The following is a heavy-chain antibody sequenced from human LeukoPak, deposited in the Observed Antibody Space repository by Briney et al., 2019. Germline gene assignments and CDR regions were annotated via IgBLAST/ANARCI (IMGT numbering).Heavy chain of an antibody. CDR2: IYYSGST. V-gene: IGHV4-39*07. J-gene: IGHJ5*02. Sequence: SETLSLTCTVSGGSISSSSYYWGWIRQPPGKGLEWIGSIYYSGSTNYNPSLKSRVTISVDTSKNQFSLKLSSVTAADTAVYYCARGPNWFDPWGQGTLVTVSS. CDR1: GGSISSSSYY. CDR3: ARGPNWFDP.